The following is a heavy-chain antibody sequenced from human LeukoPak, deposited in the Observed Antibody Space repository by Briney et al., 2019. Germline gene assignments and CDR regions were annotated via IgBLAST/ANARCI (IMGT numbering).Heavy chain of an antibody. Sequence: SETLSLTCAVYGGSFSGYYWSWIRQPPGKGLEWIGEINHSGSTNYNPSLKSRVTISVDTSKNQFSLKLSSVTAADTAVYYCASGYSYGQHFYYWGQGTLVTVSS. CDR1: GGSFSGYY. CDR3: ASGYSYGQHFYY. CDR2: INHSGST. D-gene: IGHD5-18*01. V-gene: IGHV4-34*01. J-gene: IGHJ4*02.